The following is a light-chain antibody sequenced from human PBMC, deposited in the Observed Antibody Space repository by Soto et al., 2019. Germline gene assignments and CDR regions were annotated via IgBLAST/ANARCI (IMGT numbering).Light chain of an antibody. CDR2: NAS. CDR1: QSISTW. J-gene: IGKJ2*01. V-gene: IGKV1-5*03. CDR3: QQDNSNPYT. Sequence: DIQMTQSPSTLSASVGDRVTIPCRSSQSISTWLAWYQQKPGKAPKLLIYNASSLDSGVPSRFSGSGSATEFTLTISSLQPDDVETYYCQQDNSNPYTFGQGTKLEIK.